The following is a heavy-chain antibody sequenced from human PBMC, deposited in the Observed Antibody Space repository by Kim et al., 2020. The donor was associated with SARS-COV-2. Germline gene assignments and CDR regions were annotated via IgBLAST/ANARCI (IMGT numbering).Heavy chain of an antibody. J-gene: IGHJ6*02. CDR1: GFTFSSYS. D-gene: IGHD4-17*01. Sequence: GGSLRLSCAASGFTFSSYSMNWVRQAPGKGLEWVSSISSSSSYIYYADSVKGRFTISRDNAKNSLYLQMNSLRAEDTAVYYCARDTFLLAVTTFGYYYYGMDVWGQGTTVTVSS. CDR3: ARDTFLLAVTTFGYYYYGMDV. CDR2: ISSSSSYI. V-gene: IGHV3-21*01.